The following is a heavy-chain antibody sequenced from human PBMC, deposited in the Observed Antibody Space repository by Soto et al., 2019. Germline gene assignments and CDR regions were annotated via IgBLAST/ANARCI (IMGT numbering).Heavy chain of an antibody. Sequence: GGSLSLSCAASGFTFSSYSMNWVRQAPGKGLEWVSSISSSSSYIYYADSVKGRFTISGNNAKNSLYLQVNSLRAEDTAVYYCAREQSLICSGGSGPPRVGAFDIWGQGTMVTVSS. V-gene: IGHV3-21*01. CDR2: ISSSSSYI. CDR3: AREQSLICSGGSGPPRVGAFDI. CDR1: GFTFSSYS. D-gene: IGHD2-15*01. J-gene: IGHJ3*02.